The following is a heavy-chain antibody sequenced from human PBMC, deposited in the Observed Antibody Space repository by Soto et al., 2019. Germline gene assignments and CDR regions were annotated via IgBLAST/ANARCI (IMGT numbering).Heavy chain of an antibody. D-gene: IGHD6-19*01. Sequence: QVQLQQWGAGLLKASETLSLTCAVVGDSLRGQSWNWIRQSPGKGLEWIGELDQSGGTNYNPSLKSRAIISDATSNNQFSLTLASVTAADTAVYYCAREDSYGWSGESLDVWGQGTTVTVSS. J-gene: IGHJ6*02. CDR3: AREDSYGWSGESLDV. CDR2: LDQSGGT. V-gene: IGHV4-34*01. CDR1: GDSLRGQS.